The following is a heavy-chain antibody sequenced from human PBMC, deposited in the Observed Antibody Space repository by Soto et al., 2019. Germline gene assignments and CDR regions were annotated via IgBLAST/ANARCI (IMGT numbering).Heavy chain of an antibody. D-gene: IGHD3-3*01. CDR3: ARGQRSVGYDDFWSGPSFDY. V-gene: IGHV1-3*01. CDR1: GYTFTSYA. Sequence: ASVKVSCKASGYTFTSYAMHWVRQAPGQRLEWMGWINAGNGNTKYSQKFQGRVTITRDTSASTAYMELSSLRSEDTAVYYCARGQRSVGYDDFWSGPSFDYWGQGTLVTVSS. CDR2: INAGNGNT. J-gene: IGHJ4*02.